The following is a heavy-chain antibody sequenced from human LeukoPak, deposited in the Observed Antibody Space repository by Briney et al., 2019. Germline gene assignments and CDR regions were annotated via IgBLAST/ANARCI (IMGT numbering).Heavy chain of an antibody. CDR2: ISDNGGSA. CDR1: GFTFSNYA. D-gene: IGHD2-21*02. J-gene: IGHJ4*02. V-gene: IGHV3-23*01. Sequence: GGSLRLSCAASGFTFSNYAMSWVRQAPGKGLEWVSGISDNGGSAYYRDSVKGRFTISRDNSKNTVYLQMNSLRDEDTAVYYCAREAYCGGDCYRGLGYWGQGTQVTVSS. CDR3: AREAYCGGDCYRGLGY.